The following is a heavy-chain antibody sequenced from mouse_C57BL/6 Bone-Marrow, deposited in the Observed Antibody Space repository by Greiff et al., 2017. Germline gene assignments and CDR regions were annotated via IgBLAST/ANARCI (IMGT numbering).Heavy chain of an antibody. CDR3: ARKGSSIDY. J-gene: IGHJ2*01. CDR1: GYSITSGYY. D-gene: IGHD1-1*01. V-gene: IGHV3-6*01. Sequence: DVQLVESGPGLVKPSQSLSLTCSVTGYSITSGYYWNWIRQFPGNKLEWMGYISYDGSNNYNPSLKNRISITRDTSKNQFFLKLNSVTTEDTATYYCARKGSSIDYWGQGTTLTVSS. CDR2: ISYDGSN.